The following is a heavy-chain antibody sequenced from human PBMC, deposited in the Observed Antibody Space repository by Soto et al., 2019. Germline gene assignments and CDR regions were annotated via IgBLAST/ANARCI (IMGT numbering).Heavy chain of an antibody. CDR1: GFTFSSYW. Sequence: PGGSLRLSCAASGFTFSSYWMHWVRQPPGKGLVWVSRIKSDGTTTSYADSVRGRFTVSRDNAKNTLYLQMNSLRTEDMAVYYCVRSDWFDPWGQGTLVTVSS. V-gene: IGHV3-74*01. J-gene: IGHJ5*02. CDR3: VRSDWFDP. CDR2: IKSDGTTT.